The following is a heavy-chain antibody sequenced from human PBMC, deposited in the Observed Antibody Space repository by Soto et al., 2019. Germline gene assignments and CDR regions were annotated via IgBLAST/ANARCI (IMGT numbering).Heavy chain of an antibody. D-gene: IGHD6-13*01. V-gene: IGHV4-4*02. CDR3: ASIASIAAAGSVDY. Sequence: QVQLQESGPGLVKPSGTLSLPCAVSSGSISSSNRWRWVRQPPGKGLEWIGEIYHSGSTNYNPSLKSRVTISVDKSKNQCSLKLSSVTAADTAVYYCASIASIAAAGSVDYWGQGTLVTVSS. CDR1: SGSISSSNR. J-gene: IGHJ4*02. CDR2: IYHSGST.